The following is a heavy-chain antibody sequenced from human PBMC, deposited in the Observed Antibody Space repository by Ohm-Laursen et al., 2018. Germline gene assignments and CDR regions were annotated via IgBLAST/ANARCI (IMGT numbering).Heavy chain of an antibody. J-gene: IGHJ4*02. Sequence: SLRLSCAASGFAFDIHWMHWVRQAPGKGLEWVSAITDSGGSTFYADSVKGRFTVFRDNSKNTLYLQMNSLRAEDTALYYCAKDRTLPENWGQGALVTVSS. D-gene: IGHD2-2*01. CDR3: AKDRTLPEN. V-gene: IGHV3-23*01. CDR1: GFAFDIHW. CDR2: ITDSGGST.